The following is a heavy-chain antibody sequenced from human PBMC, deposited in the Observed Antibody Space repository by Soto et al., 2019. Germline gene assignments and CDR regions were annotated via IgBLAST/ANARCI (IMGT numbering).Heavy chain of an antibody. CDR3: ARRWPREYSSSYYYYYYMDV. CDR2: IWYDGSNK. D-gene: IGHD6-6*01. Sequence: GGSLRLSCAASGFTFSSYGMHWVRQAPGKGLEWVAVIWYDGSNKYYADSVKGRFTISRDNSKNTLYLQMNSLRAEDTAVYYCARRWPREYSSSYYYYYYMDVWGKGTTVTVSS. CDR1: GFTFSSYG. V-gene: IGHV3-33*01. J-gene: IGHJ6*03.